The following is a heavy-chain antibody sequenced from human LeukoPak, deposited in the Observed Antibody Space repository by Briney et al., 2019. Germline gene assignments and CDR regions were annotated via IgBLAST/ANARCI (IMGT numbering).Heavy chain of an antibody. J-gene: IGHJ3*02. D-gene: IGHD3-3*01. V-gene: IGHV3-7*01. CDR3: ARAGHGSYYDFWSGYYNAAFDI. CDR1: GFTFSSYW. CDR2: IKQDGSEK. Sequence: GGSLRLSCAASGFTFSSYWMSWVRQAPGKGLEWVASIKQDGSEKYYVDSVKRRFTISRDNAKNSLYLHMNSLRAEDTAVYYCARAGHGSYYDFWSGYYNAAFDIWGQGTMVTVSS.